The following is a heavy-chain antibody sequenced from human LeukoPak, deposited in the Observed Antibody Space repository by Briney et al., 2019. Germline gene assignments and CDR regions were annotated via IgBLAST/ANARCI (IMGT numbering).Heavy chain of an antibody. D-gene: IGHD5-18*01. CDR2: VSASGGST. V-gene: IGHV3-23*01. CDR3: AKDIQGAN. Sequence: AGGSLRLSCAASGFTFSFAAMTWVRQDPGKGLEWVSLVSASGGSTYYADSVKGRFTISRDNSKNTVYLQMNSLRAEDTALYYCAKDIQGANWGQGTLVTVSS. CDR1: GFTFSFAA. J-gene: IGHJ4*02.